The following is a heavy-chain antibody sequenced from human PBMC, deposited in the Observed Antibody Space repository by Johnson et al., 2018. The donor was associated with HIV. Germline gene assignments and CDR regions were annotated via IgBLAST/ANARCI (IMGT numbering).Heavy chain of an antibody. Sequence: VQLVESGGGLVQPGGSLRLSCAASGFTFSSYAMSWVRQAPGKGLEWVSTISGSGGSRSYADSVKGRFTISSDNSKNTLYLQMNNLRAEDTAVSYFARDNGAVAGPEGAFDIWGQGTMVTVSS. D-gene: IGHD6-19*01. CDR3: ARDNGAVAGPEGAFDI. CDR1: GFTFSSYA. J-gene: IGHJ3*02. CDR2: ISGSGGSR. V-gene: IGHV3-23*04.